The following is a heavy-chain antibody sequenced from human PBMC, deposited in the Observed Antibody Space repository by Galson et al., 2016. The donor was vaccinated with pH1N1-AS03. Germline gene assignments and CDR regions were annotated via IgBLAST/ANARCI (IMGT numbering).Heavy chain of an antibody. D-gene: IGHD3-22*01. Sequence: SLRLSCAASGFTFTNYLMTWVRQAPGKGLEWVANIKHDGGEKYYVDSVKGRFTISRDNAKNSLYLQMNSLRLEDTAAYFCARRSRDDGSGYYTDYDYFDLWGQGTLVTVSS. CDR1: GFTFTNYL. J-gene: IGHJ4*02. V-gene: IGHV3-7*03. CDR3: ARRSRDDGSGYYTDYDYFDL. CDR2: IKHDGGEK.